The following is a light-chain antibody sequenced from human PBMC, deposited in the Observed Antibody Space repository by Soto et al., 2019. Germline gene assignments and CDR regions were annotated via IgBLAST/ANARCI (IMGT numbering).Light chain of an antibody. CDR3: LQHNNYPRT. Sequence: DIQMTQSPSSLSASVGDRVTITCRASQGIRNDLNWYQQKPGKAPKRLIYAASSLQSGVPSRFSGRGSGTEFTLTISSLQPEDFATYYCLQHNNYPRTFGQGTKVEIK. CDR2: AAS. CDR1: QGIRND. J-gene: IGKJ1*01. V-gene: IGKV1-17*01.